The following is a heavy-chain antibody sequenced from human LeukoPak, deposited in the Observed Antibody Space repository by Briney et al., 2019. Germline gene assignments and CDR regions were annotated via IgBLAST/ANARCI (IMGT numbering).Heavy chain of an antibody. CDR2: ISISSSYI. V-gene: IGHV3-21*01. CDR3: EGGYCSSTSCYSVY. D-gene: IGHD2-2*02. CDR1: GFTFSSYC. J-gene: IGHJ4*02. Sequence: GGSLRLACAASGFTFSSYCMSWVRQAAGKWLGWVSSISISSSYIYYADSVKGRFTISRANAKNSLYLQMHSLRAEDTAVYYCEGGYCSSTSCYSVYWGQGTLVTVSS.